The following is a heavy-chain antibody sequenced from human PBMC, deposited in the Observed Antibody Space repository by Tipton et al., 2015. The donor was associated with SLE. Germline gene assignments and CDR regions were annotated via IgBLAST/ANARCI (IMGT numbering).Heavy chain of an antibody. V-gene: IGHV4-4*08. Sequence: TLSLTCTVSGGSINSYYWSWIRQPPGKGLEWIGYIYTSGSNNYNPSLKSRVTISVDTSKNQFSLKLSSVTAADTAVYYCARGRFSPDYWGQGTLVTVSS. J-gene: IGHJ4*02. CDR3: ARGRFSPDY. CDR1: GGSINSYY. CDR2: IYTSGSN. D-gene: IGHD3-3*01.